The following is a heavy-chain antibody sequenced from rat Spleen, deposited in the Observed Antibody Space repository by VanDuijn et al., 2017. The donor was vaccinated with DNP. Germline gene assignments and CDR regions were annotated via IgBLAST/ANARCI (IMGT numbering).Heavy chain of an antibody. V-gene: IGHV2S12*01. Sequence: QVQLRESGPGLVQPSQILSLTCTVSGSSLSNFGINWVRQPPGKGLEWIAAISTAGNTFYNSALKSRLSFSSDPSKSQVFLHMNSLQTEDTAIYFCTRVYYSAEDWFAYWGQGTLVTVSS. CDR3: TRVYYSAEDWFAY. J-gene: IGHJ3*01. CDR1: GSSLSNFG. D-gene: IGHD1-1*01. CDR2: ISTAGNT.